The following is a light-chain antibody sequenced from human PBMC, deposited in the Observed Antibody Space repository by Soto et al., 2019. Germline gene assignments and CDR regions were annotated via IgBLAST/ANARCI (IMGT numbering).Light chain of an antibody. Sequence: QSVLTQPASVSGSPGQSITISCTGTSSDVGGYNYVSWYQQYPGKAPKLMIYHVSNRPSGVSNRFSGFKSGNSASLTISGLQAEDEADYYCSSYTSTSTYVFGTGTKVTVL. CDR1: SSDVGGYNY. V-gene: IGLV2-14*01. CDR2: HVS. J-gene: IGLJ1*01. CDR3: SSYTSTSTYV.